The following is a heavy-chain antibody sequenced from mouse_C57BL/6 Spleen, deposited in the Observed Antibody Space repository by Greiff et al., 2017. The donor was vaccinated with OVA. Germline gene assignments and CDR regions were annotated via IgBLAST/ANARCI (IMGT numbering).Heavy chain of an antibody. CDR1: GYTFTSYW. D-gene: IGHD1-1*01. V-gene: IGHV1-52*01. J-gene: IGHJ4*01. Sequence: QVQLQQPGAELVRPGSSVKLSCKASGYTFTSYWMHWVKQRPIQGLEWIGNIDPSDSETHYNQKFKDKATLTVDKSSSPAYMQLSSLTSEDSAVYYCASHYYGSSYNYAMDYWGQGTSVTVSS. CDR2: IDPSDSET. CDR3: ASHYYGSSYNYAMDY.